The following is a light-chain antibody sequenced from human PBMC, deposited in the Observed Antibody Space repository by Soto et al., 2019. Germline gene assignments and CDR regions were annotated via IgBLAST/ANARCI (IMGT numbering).Light chain of an antibody. V-gene: IGKV1-5*01. CDR2: DAS. J-gene: IGKJ1*01. CDR1: QSISDW. Sequence: DIQMTPPPSTLSASVGDRLAIPCRASQSISDWLAWYQQRPGKAPKLLIFDASSLESGVPSRFSGSGSGTEFTLTISSLQPEDCATYYCQQYITYPNTFGQGTKVDIK. CDR3: QQYITYPNT.